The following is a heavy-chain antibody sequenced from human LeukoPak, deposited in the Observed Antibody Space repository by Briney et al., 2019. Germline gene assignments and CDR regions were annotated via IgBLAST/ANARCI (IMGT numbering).Heavy chain of an antibody. CDR3: ARGSYGYFFYYYYGMDV. V-gene: IGHV4-59*01. CDR2: IYYSGST. CDR1: GGSISSYY. D-gene: IGHD5-18*01. J-gene: IGHJ6*02. Sequence: PSETLSLTCTVSGGSISSYYWSWIRQPPGKGLEWIGYIYYSGSTNYNPSLKSRVTISVDTSKNQFSLKLSSVTAADTAVYYCARGSYGYFFYYYYGMDVWGQGTTVTVSS.